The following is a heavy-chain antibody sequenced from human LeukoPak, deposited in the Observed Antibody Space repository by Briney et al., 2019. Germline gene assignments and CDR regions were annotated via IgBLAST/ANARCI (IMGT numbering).Heavy chain of an antibody. J-gene: IGHJ4*02. V-gene: IGHV3-30*02. CDR1: GFTFSSYG. CDR2: IWYDGSNK. Sequence: GGSLRLSCAASGFTFSSYGMHWVRQAPGKGLEWVAVIWYDGSNKYYADSVKGRFTISRDNSKNTLYLQMNSLRAEDTAVYYCAKDREMMGYFGVDLYYFDYWGQGTLVTVSS. CDR3: AKDREMMGYFGVDLYYFDY. D-gene: IGHD3-3*01.